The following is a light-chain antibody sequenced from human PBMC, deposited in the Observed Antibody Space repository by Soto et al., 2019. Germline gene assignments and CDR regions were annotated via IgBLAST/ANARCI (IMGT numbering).Light chain of an antibody. CDR2: GVS. Sequence: EIVFTRSLLTLSASIGDRATXSCRASQRVSSNLAWYQQKPGGAARLVIYGVSTRGAGMAATFSSSRSGTEFTLTTSTLLSSDFAVYYFREYHESGLILGGGTKEDIK. CDR3: REYHESGLI. V-gene: IGKV3-15*01. CDR1: QRVSSN. J-gene: IGKJ4*01.